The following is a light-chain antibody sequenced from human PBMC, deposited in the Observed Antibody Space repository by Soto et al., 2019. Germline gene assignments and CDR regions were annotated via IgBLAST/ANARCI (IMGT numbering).Light chain of an antibody. J-gene: IGLJ3*02. CDR1: SGHSSYA. V-gene: IGLV4-69*01. Sequence: QTVVTQSPSASASLGASVKLTCTLSSGHSSYAIAWHQQQPEKGPRYLMNLNSDGSHSKGDGIPDRFSGSSSGAERYLTISSLQSEDEADYYCQTWGTGFRVFGGGTKLTVL. CDR3: QTWGTGFRV. CDR2: LNSDGSH.